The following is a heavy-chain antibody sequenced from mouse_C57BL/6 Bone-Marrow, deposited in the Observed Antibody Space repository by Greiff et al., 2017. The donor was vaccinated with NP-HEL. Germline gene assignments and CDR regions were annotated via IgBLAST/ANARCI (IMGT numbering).Heavy chain of an antibody. CDR1: GYTFTSYW. J-gene: IGHJ3*01. V-gene: IGHV1-69*01. D-gene: IGHD4-1*01. CDR3: AVNCDY. Sequence: QVHVKQPGAELVMPGASVKLSCKASGYTFTSYWMHWVKQRPGQGLEWIGEIDPSDSYTNYNQKFKGKSTLTVDKSSSTAYMQLSSLTSEDSAVYYCAVNCDYWGQGTLVTVSA. CDR2: IDPSDSYT.